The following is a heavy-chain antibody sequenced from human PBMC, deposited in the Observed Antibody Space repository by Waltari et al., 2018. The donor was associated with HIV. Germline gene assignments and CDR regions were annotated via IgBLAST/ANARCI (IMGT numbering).Heavy chain of an antibody. CDR2: ITSSSSTI. J-gene: IGHJ4*02. CDR3: ASAAAED. CDR1: GFTFSSYS. D-gene: IGHD6-13*01. V-gene: IGHV3-48*01. Sequence: EVQLVESGGGLVQPGGSLRLSCAASGFTFSSYSMNWVRQAPGKGLECVSSITSSSSTIYYADSVKGRFTISRDNAKDSLYLQMNSLRAEDTAVYYCASAAAEDWGQGTLVTVSS.